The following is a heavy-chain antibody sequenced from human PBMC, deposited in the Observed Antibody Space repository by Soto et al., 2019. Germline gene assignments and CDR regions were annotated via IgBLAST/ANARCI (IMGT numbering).Heavy chain of an antibody. D-gene: IGHD1-26*01. CDR3: VKQEGDTGLHY. CDR1: GVTFSNNG. Sequence: PGGSLRLSCAASGVTFSNNGMHWVRRAPGKGLEWVALISYDGSNKYYADSVKGQFTISRDNSKNMVYLQMNSLRVEDTAVYYCVKQEGDTGLHYWGQGTLVTVSS. CDR2: ISYDGSNK. J-gene: IGHJ4*02. V-gene: IGHV3-30*18.